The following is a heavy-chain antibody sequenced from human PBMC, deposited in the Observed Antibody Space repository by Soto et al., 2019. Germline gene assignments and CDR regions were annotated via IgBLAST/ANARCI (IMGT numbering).Heavy chain of an antibody. CDR3: AKEGVTIFGVGTKSNWFAP. CDR2: ISGSGGST. Sequence: EVQLLESGGGLVQPGGSLRLSCAASGFTFSSYAMSWVRQAPGKGLEWVSAISGSGGSTYYADSVKGRFTISRDNSKNTVSVQMNSLRAEDTAVYYCAKEGVTIFGVGTKSNWFAPWGQGPLVTVSS. CDR1: GFTFSSYA. D-gene: IGHD3-3*01. V-gene: IGHV3-23*01. J-gene: IGHJ5*02.